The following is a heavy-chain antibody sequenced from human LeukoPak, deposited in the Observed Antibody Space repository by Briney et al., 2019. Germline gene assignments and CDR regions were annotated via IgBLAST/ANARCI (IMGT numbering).Heavy chain of an antibody. CDR3: AKANGYSSSWYWS. Sequence: GGSLRLSCAVSGFTFSSYEMNWVRQAPGKGLEWVSYITHSGSTIYYADSVKGRFTISRDNAKNSLYLQMNSLRAEDTALYYCAKANGYSSSWYWSWGQGTLVTVSS. CDR1: GFTFSSYE. J-gene: IGHJ5*02. CDR2: ITHSGSTI. V-gene: IGHV3-48*03. D-gene: IGHD6-13*01.